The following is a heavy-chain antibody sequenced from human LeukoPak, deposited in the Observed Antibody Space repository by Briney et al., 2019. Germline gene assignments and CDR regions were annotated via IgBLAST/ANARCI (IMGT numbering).Heavy chain of an antibody. V-gene: IGHV1-69*05. J-gene: IGHJ6*03. CDR1: GGSFSIHA. D-gene: IGHD2-2*01. CDR3: ARGLQYQLLKALGYYYMDV. Sequence: SVTVSFKSSGGSFSIHAIAWVRQAPGQGPERMGGIIPISGTANYAQKFQGRVTITTDESTSTAYMELSSLTSDDTAVYYCARGLQYQLLKALGYYYMDVWGEGTTVTVSS. CDR2: IIPISGTA.